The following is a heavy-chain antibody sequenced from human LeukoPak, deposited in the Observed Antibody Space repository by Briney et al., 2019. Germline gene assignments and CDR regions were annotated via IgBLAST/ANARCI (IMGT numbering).Heavy chain of an antibody. D-gene: IGHD5-24*01. CDR3: ARAYNWNYPDY. Sequence: GGSLRLSCAASGFTFSSYGMPWVRQAPGKGLEWVAVIWYDGSNKYYADSVEGRFTISRDNSKNTLYLQMNSLRAEDTAVYYCARAYNWNYPDYWGQGTLVTVSS. J-gene: IGHJ4*02. V-gene: IGHV3-33*01. CDR1: GFTFSSYG. CDR2: IWYDGSNK.